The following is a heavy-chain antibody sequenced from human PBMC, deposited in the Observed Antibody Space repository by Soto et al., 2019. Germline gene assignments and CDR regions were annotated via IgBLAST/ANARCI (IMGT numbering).Heavy chain of an antibody. V-gene: IGHV1-24*01. J-gene: IGHJ4*02. CDR2: FDSEDGET. D-gene: IGHD3-22*01. Sequence: ASVKVSCKVAGYTLTELSMHWVRQAPGKGLEGMGDFDSEDGETICAQKFQGRVTMTEDTSTDTAYMELSSLRSEDTAVYYCATLFYDSSGYYPFDYWGQGTLVPVSS. CDR1: GYTLTELS. CDR3: ATLFYDSSGYYPFDY.